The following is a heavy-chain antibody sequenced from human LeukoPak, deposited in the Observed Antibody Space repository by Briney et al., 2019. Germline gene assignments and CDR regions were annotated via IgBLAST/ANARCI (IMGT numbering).Heavy chain of an antibody. V-gene: IGHV4-38-2*01. Sequence: SETLSLTCAVSGNSISSGYYWGWIRPPPGKGLEWIGSIYHSGSTYYNPSLKSRVTISVDTSKNQFSLKLSSVTAADTAVYYCARRDGIAELDYWGQGTLVTVSS. J-gene: IGHJ4*02. D-gene: IGHD5-24*01. CDR2: IYHSGST. CDR3: ARRDGIAELDY. CDR1: GNSISSGYY.